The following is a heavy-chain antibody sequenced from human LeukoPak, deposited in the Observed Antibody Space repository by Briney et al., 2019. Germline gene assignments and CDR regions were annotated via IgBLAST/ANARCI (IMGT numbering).Heavy chain of an antibody. CDR3: ARASGVLPSFEWANWFDT. D-gene: IGHD3-9*01. J-gene: IGHJ5*02. V-gene: IGHV4-34*01. CDR2: IHYSGST. Sequence: SETLYLACAVYGGSFSGYYWSWIRQPPGRGLEWIGTIHYSGSTFYKPPLKSRLTVSADTSRNQFYMKLSSVTAADTAVYYCARASGVLPSFEWANWFDTWGQGSLVTVSS. CDR1: GGSFSGYY.